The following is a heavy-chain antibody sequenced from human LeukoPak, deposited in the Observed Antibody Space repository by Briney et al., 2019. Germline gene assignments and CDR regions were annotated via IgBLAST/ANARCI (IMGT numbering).Heavy chain of an antibody. CDR2: INPSGGST. D-gene: IGHD5-12*01. V-gene: IGHV1-46*01. CDR3: ASTLKGVATPTQFDY. J-gene: IGHJ4*02. CDR1: GYTFTSYY. Sequence: ASVKVSCKTSGYTFTSYYMHWVRQAPGQGLEWMGIINPSGGSTSYAQKFQGRVTMTRDTSTSTVYMELSSLRSEDTAVYYCASTLKGVATPTQFDYWGQGTLVTVSS.